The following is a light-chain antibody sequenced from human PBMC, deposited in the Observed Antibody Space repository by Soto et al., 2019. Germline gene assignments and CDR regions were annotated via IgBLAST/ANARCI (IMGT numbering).Light chain of an antibody. CDR2: AAS. CDR3: QQYDNLLT. CDR1: QGISTY. V-gene: IGKV1-33*01. J-gene: IGKJ4*01. Sequence: DIQVTQSPSSLSASVGDRVTITCRASQGISTYLNWYQQRPGKAPKLLIYAASSLQSGVPSRFSGSGSGTDFTFTISSLQPEDIATYYCQQYDNLLTFGGGTKVDIK.